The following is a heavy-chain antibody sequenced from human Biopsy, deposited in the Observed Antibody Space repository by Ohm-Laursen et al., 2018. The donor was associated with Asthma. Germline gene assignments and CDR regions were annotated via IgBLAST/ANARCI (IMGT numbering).Heavy chain of an antibody. CDR1: GFIFSNYG. V-gene: IGHV3-30*03. CDR3: ARPYYSDRSGYFGY. D-gene: IGHD3-22*01. CDR2: ISYDGSNK. J-gene: IGHJ4*02. Sequence: SLRLSCAASGFIFSNYGMHWVRQAPGKGLEWVAVISYDGSNKYYADSVKGRFTVSRDNSKSTLYLQMNSLRAEDTAVYFCARPYYSDRSGYFGYWGQGTLVTVSS.